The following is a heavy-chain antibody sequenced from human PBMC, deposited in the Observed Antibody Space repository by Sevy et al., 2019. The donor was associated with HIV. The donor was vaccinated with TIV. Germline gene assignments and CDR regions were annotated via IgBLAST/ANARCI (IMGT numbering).Heavy chain of an antibody. V-gene: IGHV1-69*04. Sequence: ASVKVSCKASGGTFSSYAISWVRQAPGQGLEWMGRIIPILGIANYAQKFQGRVTITADKSTSTAYMELSSLRSEDTAVYYCARAGTVTTGYYYGMDICGQGTTVTVSS. CDR2: IIPILGIA. J-gene: IGHJ6*02. D-gene: IGHD4-4*01. CDR3: ARAGTVTTGYYYGMDI. CDR1: GGTFSSYA.